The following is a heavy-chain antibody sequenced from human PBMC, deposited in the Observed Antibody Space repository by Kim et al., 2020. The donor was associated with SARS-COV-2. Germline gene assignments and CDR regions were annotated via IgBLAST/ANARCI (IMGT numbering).Heavy chain of an antibody. CDR2: IYYSGST. Sequence: SETLSLTCTVSGGSISSSSYYWGWIRQPPGKGLEWIGSIYYSGSTYYNPSLKSRVTISVDTSKNQFSLKLSSVTAADTAVYYCAREDRGDMVRGVYWAGSYYYGMDVWGQGTTVTVSS. J-gene: IGHJ6*02. CDR3: AREDRGDMVRGVYWAGSYYYGMDV. D-gene: IGHD3-10*01. V-gene: IGHV4-39*02. CDR1: GGSISSSSYY.